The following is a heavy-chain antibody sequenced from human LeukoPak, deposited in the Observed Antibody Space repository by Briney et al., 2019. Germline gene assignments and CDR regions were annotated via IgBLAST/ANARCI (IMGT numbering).Heavy chain of an antibody. V-gene: IGHV3-23*01. Sequence: GGSLRLSCAASGFTFSSYAMSWVRQAPGKGLEWVSAISGSDYSTHYADSVKGRFTISRDNSKNTLYLQMNSLRAEDTAVYYCARDDKGLGDAFDVWGQGTMVTVSS. CDR3: ARDDKGLGDAFDV. CDR2: ISGSDYST. CDR1: GFTFSSYA. J-gene: IGHJ3*01. D-gene: IGHD3-16*01.